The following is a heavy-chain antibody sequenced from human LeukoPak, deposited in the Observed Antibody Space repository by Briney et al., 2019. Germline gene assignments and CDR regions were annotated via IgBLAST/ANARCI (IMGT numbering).Heavy chain of an antibody. J-gene: IGHJ1*01. D-gene: IGHD3-22*01. CDR1: GYTFINYG. Sequence: GASVKVSCKTSGYTFINYGMHWVRQAPRQSLEWMGWINTGNGNTKSSQKFQDRVALTRDTSASTAYMELNSLSSEDTAVYYCARVPLHDASGRYYPHWGQGTLVTVSS. CDR3: ARVPLHDASGRYYPH. CDR2: INTGNGNT. V-gene: IGHV1-3*04.